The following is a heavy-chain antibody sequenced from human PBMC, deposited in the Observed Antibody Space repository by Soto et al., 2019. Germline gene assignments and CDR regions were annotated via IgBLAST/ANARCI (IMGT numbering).Heavy chain of an antibody. J-gene: IGHJ4*02. Sequence: QITLKESGPTLVKPTQTLTLTCTFSGFSLSTSGVAVGWIRQPPGKALEWLVLIYWDDDKHYSPSLKSRFDINKDNSKNQVVLRMTNIYPLDTSTYYCAYRWNRGHLSYCGQGTLVTVSS. V-gene: IGHV2-5*02. CDR1: GFSLSTSGVA. D-gene: IGHD1-1*01. CDR2: IYWDDDK. CDR3: AYRWNRGHLSY.